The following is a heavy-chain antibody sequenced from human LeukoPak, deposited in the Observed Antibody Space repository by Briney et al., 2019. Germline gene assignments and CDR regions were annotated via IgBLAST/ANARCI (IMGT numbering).Heavy chain of an antibody. V-gene: IGHV3-7*03. Sequence: SGGSLRLSCAASGFTFSSYWMAWVRQAPGKVLEWVANIKEDGSEKYSMDSMKGRFTISRDNAKISLYLQMNSLRAEDTAVYYCAKGPMIYYYYYMDVWGKGTTVTVSS. J-gene: IGHJ6*03. D-gene: IGHD3-16*01. CDR1: GFTFSSYW. CDR3: AKGPMIYYYYYMDV. CDR2: IKEDGSEK.